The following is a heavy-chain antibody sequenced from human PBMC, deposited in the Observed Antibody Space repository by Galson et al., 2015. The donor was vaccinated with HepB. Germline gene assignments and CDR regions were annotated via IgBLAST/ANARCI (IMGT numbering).Heavy chain of an antibody. CDR2: IIPIYGAA. Sequence: SVKVSCKASGATFSNYAISWVRQAPGQGLEWMGGIIPIYGAANYAQNFQGRVTITADESTRTAYMEMSRLRSEDTAVYYCARGGDGSIYYVDSWGQGALLTVSS. CDR3: ARGGDGSIYYVDS. D-gene: IGHD5-24*01. CDR1: GATFSNYA. J-gene: IGHJ4*02. V-gene: IGHV1-69*13.